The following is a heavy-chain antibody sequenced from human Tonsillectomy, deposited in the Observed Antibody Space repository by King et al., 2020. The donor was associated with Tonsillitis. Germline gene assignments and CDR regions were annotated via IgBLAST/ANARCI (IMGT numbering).Heavy chain of an antibody. CDR1: GYTFTGYY. Sequence: QAQLVQSGADVKKPGASVRVSCKASGYTFTGYYVHWVRQASGQGPEWMGWVNSASGGTKYAQKFQGRCTMTSVTSSNSSYMELTRLTSADTAVYYCARDWSYDYSGFFGYWGPGTLVTVSS. CDR3: ARDWSYDYSGFFGY. D-gene: IGHD3-22*01. V-gene: IGHV1-2*02. CDR2: VNSASGGT. J-gene: IGHJ4*02.